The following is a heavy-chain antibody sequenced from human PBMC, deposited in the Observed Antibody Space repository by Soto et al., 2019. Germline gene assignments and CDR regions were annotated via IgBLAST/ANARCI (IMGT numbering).Heavy chain of an antibody. Sequence: VQLVESGGGVVQPGRSLRLSCAASGFPFTSYGTHWVRERPDKGLEWVAIISYDGSDKYYADSVKGRFTISRDNSKNTLYLQMNSLRPEDTALYYCVGGQYYFDYRGQGTLVIVSS. CDR1: GFPFTSYG. D-gene: IGHD3-10*01. CDR3: VGGQYYFDY. J-gene: IGHJ4*02. V-gene: IGHV3-30*03. CDR2: ISYDGSDK.